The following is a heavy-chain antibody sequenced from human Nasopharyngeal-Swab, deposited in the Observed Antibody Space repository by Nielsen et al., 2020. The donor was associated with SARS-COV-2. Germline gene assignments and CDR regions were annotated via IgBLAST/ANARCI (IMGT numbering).Heavy chain of an antibody. V-gene: IGHV3-21*01. CDR2: ISSSSTYI. D-gene: IGHD3-3*01. Sequence: VRQAPGKGLEWVSSISSSSTYIYYADSVKGRFTISRDNTKNSLSLQMNSLRAEDTAVYYCARDGLDYDFWSAYSMDVWGQGTTVTVSS. CDR3: ARDGLDYDFWSAYSMDV. J-gene: IGHJ6*02.